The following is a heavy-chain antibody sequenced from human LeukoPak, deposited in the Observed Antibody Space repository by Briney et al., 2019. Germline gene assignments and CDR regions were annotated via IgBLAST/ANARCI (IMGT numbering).Heavy chain of an antibody. CDR2: IKQDGSKK. Sequence: GGSLRLSCAASGFTFSRHWMSWVRQAPGKGLEWVANIKQDGSKKNFVDSVKGRFTISRDNAKNSLYLQMNSLRAEDTAVYYCATPLDYYDSSGYHQGGDWGQGTLVTVSS. J-gene: IGHJ4*02. CDR1: GFTFSRHW. V-gene: IGHV3-7*03. D-gene: IGHD3-22*01. CDR3: ATPLDYYDSSGYHQGGD.